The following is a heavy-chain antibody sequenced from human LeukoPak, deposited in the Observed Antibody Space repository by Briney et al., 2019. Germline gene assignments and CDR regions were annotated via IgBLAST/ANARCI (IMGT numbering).Heavy chain of an antibody. J-gene: IGHJ4*02. CDR3: AKHPSIYGDYENYFDY. CDR1: GFTFSSYA. V-gene: IGHV3-23*01. Sequence: GGSLRLSCAASGFTFSSYAMSWVRQAPGKGLEWVSAISGSGGSTYYADSVKGRFTISRDNSKNTLYLQMNSLRAEDTAVYYCAKHPSIYGDYENYFDYWGQGTLVTVSS. D-gene: IGHD4-17*01. CDR2: ISGSGGST.